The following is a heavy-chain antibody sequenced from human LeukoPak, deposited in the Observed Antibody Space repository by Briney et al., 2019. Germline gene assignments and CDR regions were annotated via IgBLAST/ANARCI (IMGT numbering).Heavy chain of an antibody. D-gene: IGHD3-22*01. V-gene: IGHV4-59*01. CDR1: GGSIGSYY. Sequence: TSETLSLTCTVSGGSIGSYYWSWIRQPPGKGLEWIGYIYYSGSTNYNPSLKSRVTISVDTSKNQFSLKLSSVTAADTAVYYCAREVYDSSVFDYWGQGTLVTVSS. J-gene: IGHJ4*02. CDR2: IYYSGST. CDR3: AREVYDSSVFDY.